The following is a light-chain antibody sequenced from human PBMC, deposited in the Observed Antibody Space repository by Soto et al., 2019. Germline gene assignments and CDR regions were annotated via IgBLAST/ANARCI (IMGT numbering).Light chain of an antibody. CDR2: MGS. Sequence: EIVMTQSPLSLHVTPGEPASISCRSSQSLLHSNGYNFLDWYLQKPGQSPQLLIYMGSNRASGVPDRLSGSGSGTDFTLKISRVEAEDVGGYYCMQALQTPRTFGQGTKVEIK. CDR3: MQALQTPRT. V-gene: IGKV2-28*01. J-gene: IGKJ1*01. CDR1: QSLLHSNGYNF.